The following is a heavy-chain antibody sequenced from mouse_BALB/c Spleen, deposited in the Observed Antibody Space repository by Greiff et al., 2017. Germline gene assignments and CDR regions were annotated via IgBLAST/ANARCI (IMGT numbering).Heavy chain of an antibody. Sequence: QVQLQQPGAELVMPGASVKMSCKASGYTFTDYWMHWVKQRPGQGLEWIGAIDTSDSYTSYNQKFKGKATLTVDESSSTAYMQLSSLTSEDSAVYYYASQFITTANWFAYWGQGTLVTVSA. J-gene: IGHJ3*01. CDR2: IDTSDSYT. V-gene: IGHV1-69*01. CDR1: GYTFTDYW. CDR3: ASQFITTANWFAY. D-gene: IGHD1-2*01.